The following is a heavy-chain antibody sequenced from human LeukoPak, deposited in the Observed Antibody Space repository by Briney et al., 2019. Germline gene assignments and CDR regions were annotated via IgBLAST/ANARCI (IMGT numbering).Heavy chain of an antibody. CDR2: IYHSGST. J-gene: IGHJ5*02. V-gene: IGHV4-39*07. CDR1: GGSISSSSYY. CDR3: ARGRKVWYSSGRMNWFDP. D-gene: IGHD6-19*01. Sequence: SETLSLTCTVSGGSISSSSYYWGWIRQPPGKGLEWIGSIYHSGSTYYNPSLKSRVTISVDTSKNQFSLKLSSVTAADTAVYYCARGRKVWYSSGRMNWFDPWGQGTLVTVSS.